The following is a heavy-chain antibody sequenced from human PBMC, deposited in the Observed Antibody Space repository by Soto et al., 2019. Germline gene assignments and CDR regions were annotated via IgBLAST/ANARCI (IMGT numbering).Heavy chain of an antibody. CDR3: ARVAGSGSGSRHFDN. Sequence: QVQLVQSGAEVTKPGASVKVTCKTSGYTFLTYGLSWVRQAPGQGLGWIGWTVANRGSTIYAQKFQGRVTVSTDRSTDTGYLELRSLTSDDTALYYCARVAGSGSGSRHFDNWGQGNLVTVSS. CDR2: TVANRGST. J-gene: IGHJ4*02. D-gene: IGHD3-10*01. CDR1: GYTFLTYG. V-gene: IGHV1-18*01.